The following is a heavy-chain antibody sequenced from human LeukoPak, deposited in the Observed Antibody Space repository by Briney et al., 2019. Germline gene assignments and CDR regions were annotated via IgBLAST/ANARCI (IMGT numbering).Heavy chain of an antibody. Sequence: PSETLSLTCAVSGGSISSGYWSWIRQPPGKGLEWIGYIYYSGNTNYNPSLKTRVTISVDSSKNKFSLKLNSVAGADTAVYFCARHAVGTIRAFDIWGQGTMVTVSS. CDR1: GGSISSGY. J-gene: IGHJ3*02. CDR2: IYYSGNT. D-gene: IGHD1-26*01. CDR3: ARHAVGTIRAFDI. V-gene: IGHV4-59*01.